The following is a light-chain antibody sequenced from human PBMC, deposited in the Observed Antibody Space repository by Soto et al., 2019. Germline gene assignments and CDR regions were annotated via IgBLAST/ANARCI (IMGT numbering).Light chain of an antibody. V-gene: IGLV2-11*01. CDR3: SSYAGAHTF. CDR1: SSDIGAYNF. CDR2: DVT. Sequence: QSALTQPPSASGSPGQSVTISCTGTSSDIGAYNFVSWYQQHPGKAPKLMIYDVTARPSGVPDRFSGSKSGTTASLTISGLQGEDEADYYCSSYAGAHTFFGGGTKLTVL. J-gene: IGLJ2*01.